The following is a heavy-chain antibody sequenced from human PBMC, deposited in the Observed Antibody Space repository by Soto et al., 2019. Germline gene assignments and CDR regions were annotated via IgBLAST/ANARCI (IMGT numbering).Heavy chain of an antibody. CDR1: GGTFSSYA. Sequence: SVKVSCKASGGTFSSYAISWVRQAPGQGLEWMGGIIPIFGTANYAQKFQGRVTITADESTSTAYMELSSLRSEDTAVYYCARGARRGRITIFGVVPNAPYYFDYWGQGTLVTVSS. J-gene: IGHJ4*02. D-gene: IGHD3-3*01. CDR3: ARGARRGRITIFGVVPNAPYYFDY. CDR2: IIPIFGTA. V-gene: IGHV1-69*13.